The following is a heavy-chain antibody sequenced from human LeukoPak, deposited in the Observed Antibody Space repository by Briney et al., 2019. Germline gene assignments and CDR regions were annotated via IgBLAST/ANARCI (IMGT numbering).Heavy chain of an antibody. CDR3: GRDFHDSLDY. CDR2: INPNSGGT. CDR1: GYTFTGHY. J-gene: IGHJ4*02. V-gene: IGHV1-2*02. Sequence: ASVKVSCKASGYTFTGHYMHWVRQAPGQGLEWMGWINPNSGGTNFAQKFQGRVTMTRDSSISTAYMELSRLRSDDTAVYYCGRDFHDSLDYWGQGTLVTVSS.